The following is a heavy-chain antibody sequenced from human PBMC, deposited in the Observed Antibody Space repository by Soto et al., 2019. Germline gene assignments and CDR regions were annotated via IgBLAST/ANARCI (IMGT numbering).Heavy chain of an antibody. Sequence: GASVKVSCKASGYTFTSYAMHWVRQAPGQRLEWMGWINAGNGNTKYSQKFQGRVTITRDTSASTAYMELSSLRSEDTAVYYCARAGPGLHCSGGSCYPSPFDYWGQGTLVTVSS. CDR2: INAGNGNT. D-gene: IGHD2-15*01. J-gene: IGHJ4*02. CDR1: GYTFTSYA. V-gene: IGHV1-3*01. CDR3: ARAGPGLHCSGGSCYPSPFDY.